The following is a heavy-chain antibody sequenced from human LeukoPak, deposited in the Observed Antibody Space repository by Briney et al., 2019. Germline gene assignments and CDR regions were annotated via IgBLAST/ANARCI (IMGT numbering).Heavy chain of an antibody. CDR1: GYTFSTYY. V-gene: IGHV1-46*01. CDR3: ARGPHIAAAGTWWFDP. J-gene: IGHJ5*02. CDR2: INPTSGAT. D-gene: IGHD6-13*01. Sequence: ASVKVSCKASGYTFSTYYMHWVRQAPGQGLEWMGIINPTSGATNYAQRFQGRVTMTRDTSTSTVYMEVSSLRSEDTAVYCCARGPHIAAAGTWWFDPWGQGTLVTVSS.